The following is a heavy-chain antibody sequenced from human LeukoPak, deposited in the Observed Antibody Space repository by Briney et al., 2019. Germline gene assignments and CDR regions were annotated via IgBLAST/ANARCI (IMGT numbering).Heavy chain of an antibody. CDR2: IYYSGST. CDR3: ARVYPYCGGDCYSVGFDP. J-gene: IGHJ5*02. CDR1: GGSISSYY. Sequence: SETLSLTCTVSGGSISSYYWSWIRQPPGKGLEWIGYIYYSGSTNYNPSLKSRVTISVDTSKNQFSLKLSSVTAADTAVYYCARVYPYCGGDCYSVGFDPWGKGTLVTVSS. D-gene: IGHD2-21*02. V-gene: IGHV4-59*01.